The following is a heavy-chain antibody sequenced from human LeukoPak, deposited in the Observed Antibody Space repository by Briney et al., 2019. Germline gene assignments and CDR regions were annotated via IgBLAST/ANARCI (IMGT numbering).Heavy chain of an antibody. V-gene: IGHV4-61*02. CDR3: ARGPDTIFEYYMDV. CDR1: GGSISSGSYY. Sequence: PSQTLSLTCTVSGGSISSGSYYWSWIRQPAGKGLEWIGRIYTSGSANYNPSLKSRVTISVDTSKNQFSLKLSSVTAADTAVYYCARGPDTIFEYYMDVWGKGTTVTVSS. D-gene: IGHD3-3*01. J-gene: IGHJ6*03. CDR2: IYTSGSA.